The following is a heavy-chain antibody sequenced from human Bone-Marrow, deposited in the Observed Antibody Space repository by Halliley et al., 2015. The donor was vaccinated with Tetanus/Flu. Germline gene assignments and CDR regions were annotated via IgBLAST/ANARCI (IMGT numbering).Heavy chain of an antibody. Sequence: EWVSDIGATGGSNYADSVKGRFTISRDESTSTVFLQMSRLRAEDPALYYCAKGVVGKLYFFDHWGQGTQVTVSS. CDR3: AKGVVGKLYFFDH. J-gene: IGHJ5*02. D-gene: IGHD2-8*01. V-gene: IGHV3-23*01. CDR2: IGATGGS.